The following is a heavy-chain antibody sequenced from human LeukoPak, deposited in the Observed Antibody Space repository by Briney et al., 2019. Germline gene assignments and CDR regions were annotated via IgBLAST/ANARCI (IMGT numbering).Heavy chain of an antibody. D-gene: IGHD6-13*01. CDR2: IYYSGST. V-gene: IGHV4-39*07. CDR1: GGSISSSSYY. Sequence: KASETLSLTCTVSGGSISSSSYYWGWIRQPPGKGLEWIGSIYYSGSTYYNPSLKSRVTISVDTSKNQFSLKLSSVTAADTAVYYCARSPYSSSWYQYFDYWGQGTLVTVSS. J-gene: IGHJ4*02. CDR3: ARSPYSSSWYQYFDY.